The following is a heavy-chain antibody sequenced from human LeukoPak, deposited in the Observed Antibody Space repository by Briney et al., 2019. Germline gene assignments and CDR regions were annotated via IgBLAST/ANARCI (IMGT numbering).Heavy chain of an antibody. Sequence: GGSLRLSRAASGFTFDDYAMHWVRQAPGKGLEWVSGISWNSGSIGYADSVKGRFTISRDNAKNSLYLQMNSLRAEDTALYYCAKDQYQLLGFAHWGQGTLVTVSS. V-gene: IGHV3-9*01. CDR3: AKDQYQLLGFAH. CDR2: ISWNSGSI. CDR1: GFTFDDYA. D-gene: IGHD2-2*01. J-gene: IGHJ4*02.